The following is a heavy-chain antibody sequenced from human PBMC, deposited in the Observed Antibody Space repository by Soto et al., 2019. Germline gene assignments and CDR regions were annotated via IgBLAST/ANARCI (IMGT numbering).Heavy chain of an antibody. CDR2: IIPILGIA. CDR1: GGTFSTYI. J-gene: IGHJ3*02. V-gene: IGHV1-69*08. D-gene: IGHD3-10*01. CDR3: AREDYYGSGSYYSNDAFAI. Sequence: QAQLVQSGAEVKKPGSSVKVSCKASGGTFSTYIISWVRQAPGQGLEWMGRIIPILGIANYAQNFQGRVTITADKSTSTVYMGLSSLRSEDTAVYYCAREDYYGSGSYYSNDAFAIWGQGTMVTVSS.